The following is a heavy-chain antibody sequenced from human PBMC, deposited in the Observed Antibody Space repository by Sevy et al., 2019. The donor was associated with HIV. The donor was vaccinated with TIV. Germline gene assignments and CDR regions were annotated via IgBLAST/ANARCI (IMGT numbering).Heavy chain of an antibody. D-gene: IGHD3-16*01. CDR1: GFSFSTYW. V-gene: IGHV3-7*01. J-gene: IGHJ4*02. Sequence: GGSLRLSCAASGFSFSTYWMTWVRQAPGKGLEWVATMNQDGTERDYVDSVKGRFTISRDNTKTSLFLQMNSLSAEDTGVYYCVREGLGGFSYSLDFWGQRTLVTVSS. CDR2: MNQDGTER. CDR3: VREGLGGFSYSLDF.